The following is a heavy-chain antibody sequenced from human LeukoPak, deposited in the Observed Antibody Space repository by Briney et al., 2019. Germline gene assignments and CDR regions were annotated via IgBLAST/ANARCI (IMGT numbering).Heavy chain of an antibody. Sequence: PGGSLRLSCAASGFTFSSYSMNWVRQAPGKGLEWVSSISHSGGSTYYADSVKGRFTISRDNSKNTLYLQMKSLRAEDTAVYYCAKGGVDYFYYYMDVWGKGTTVTVSS. V-gene: IGHV3-23*01. J-gene: IGHJ6*03. CDR3: AKGGVDYFYYYMDV. CDR1: GFTFSSYS. CDR2: ISHSGGST.